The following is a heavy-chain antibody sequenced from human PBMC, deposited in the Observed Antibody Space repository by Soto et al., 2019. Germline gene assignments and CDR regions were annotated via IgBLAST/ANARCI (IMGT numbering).Heavy chain of an antibody. CDR2: IIPIFGTA. CDR1: GGTFSSYA. CDR3: ARGRVAATYYYYGMDV. Sequence: SVKVSCKASGGTFSSYAISWVRQAPGQGLEWMGGIIPIFGTANYAQKFQGRVTITADKSTSTAYMELSSPRSEDTAVYYCARGRVAATYYYYGMDVWGQGTTVTVSS. J-gene: IGHJ6*02. V-gene: IGHV1-69*06. D-gene: IGHD6-19*01.